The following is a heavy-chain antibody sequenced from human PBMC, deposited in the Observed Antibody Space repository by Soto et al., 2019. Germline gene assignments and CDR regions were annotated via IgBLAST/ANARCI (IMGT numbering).Heavy chain of an antibody. J-gene: IGHJ4*02. V-gene: IGHV1-18*01. D-gene: IGHD1-1*01. CDR2: ISAHNGNT. CDR3: ARGRYGDY. Sequence: QVHLVQSGAEVKKPGASVKVSCKGSGYTFTSCGITWVRQAPGQGLEWMGWISAHNGNTNYAQKFQGRVTVTRDTSTSTAYMELRSLRSDDTAVYYCARGRYGDYWGQGALFTVSS. CDR1: GYTFTSCG.